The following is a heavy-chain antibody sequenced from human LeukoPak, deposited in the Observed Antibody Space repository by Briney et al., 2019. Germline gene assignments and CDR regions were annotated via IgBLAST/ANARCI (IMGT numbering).Heavy chain of an antibody. CDR1: GGSFSGYY. CDR2: INHSGST. Sequence: SETLSLTCAVSGGSFSGYYWSWVRQPPGKGLEWIGEINHSGSTNYNPSLKSRVTISVDTSKNQFSLKLSSVTAADTAVYYCARGRPYYDFWSGYQPLFDYWGQGTLVTVSS. CDR3: ARGRPYYDFWSGYQPLFDY. J-gene: IGHJ4*02. D-gene: IGHD3-3*01. V-gene: IGHV4-34*01.